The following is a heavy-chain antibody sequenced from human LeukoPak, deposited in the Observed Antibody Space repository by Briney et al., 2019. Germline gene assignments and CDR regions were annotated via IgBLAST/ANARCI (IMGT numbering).Heavy chain of an antibody. CDR1: GFTFSSYG. V-gene: IGHV3-30*18. Sequence: GRSLRLSCAASGFTFSSYGMHWVRQAPGKGLEWVAVISYEGSNKYYADSVKGRFTISRDNSKNTLYLQMNSLRAEDTAVYYCAKTSGWQNYFYYGMDVWGQGTTVTVSS. J-gene: IGHJ6*02. CDR2: ISYEGSNK. D-gene: IGHD6-19*01. CDR3: AKTSGWQNYFYYGMDV.